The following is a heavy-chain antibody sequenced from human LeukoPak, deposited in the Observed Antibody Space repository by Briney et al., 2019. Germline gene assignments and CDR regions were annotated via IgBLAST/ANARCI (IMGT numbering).Heavy chain of an antibody. Sequence: GGSLRLSCAASGFTFSSSWMSWVRQAPGKGLEWVGKIKQDGGQKYYLDSVKGRFTISRDNAKNSLYLQMNSLRVEDTAVYYCARDARDMRDCAGDTCYSWFDPWGQGTLVTVSS. D-gene: IGHD2-21*01. J-gene: IGHJ5*02. CDR3: ARDARDMRDCAGDTCYSWFDP. V-gene: IGHV3-7*01. CDR2: IKQDGGQK. CDR1: GFTFSSSW.